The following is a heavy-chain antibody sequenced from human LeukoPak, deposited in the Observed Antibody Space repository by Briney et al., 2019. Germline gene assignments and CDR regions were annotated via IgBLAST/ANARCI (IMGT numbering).Heavy chain of an antibody. CDR3: ARGGGFYYGSRGYDHGAFDI. CDR1: GGSISSYY. J-gene: IGHJ3*02. CDR2: IYDSRNT. D-gene: IGHD3-22*01. V-gene: IGHV4-59*01. Sequence: SETLSLTCIVSGGSISSYYWSWIRQPPGKGLEWIGYIYDSRNTNYNPSLKSRVIISVDTSKTQFSLKLSSVTAADTAVYYCARGGGFYYGSRGYDHGAFDIGGQGKMVTGSS.